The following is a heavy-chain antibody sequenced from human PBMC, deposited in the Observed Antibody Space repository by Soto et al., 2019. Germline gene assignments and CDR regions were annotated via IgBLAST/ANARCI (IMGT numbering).Heavy chain of an antibody. Sequence: GGSLRLSFAASGFTFSSYAMSWVRQDPGKGLEWVSAISGSRGSTYYADSVKGRFTISRDNAKNSLYLQMNSLRDEDTAVYYCARDPYSSTTLNIMAFLTRRSLVIGSSGM. J-gene: IGHJ6*01. CDR2: ISGSRGST. V-gene: IGHV3-23*01. CDR3: ARDPYSSTTLNIMAFLTRRSLVIGSSGM. D-gene: IGHD5-12*01. CDR1: GFTFSSYA.